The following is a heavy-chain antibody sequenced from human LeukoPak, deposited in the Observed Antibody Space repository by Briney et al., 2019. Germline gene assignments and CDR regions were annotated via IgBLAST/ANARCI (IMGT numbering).Heavy chain of an antibody. Sequence: ASVTVSCKASGYTFTSYYMHWVRQAPGQGLEWMGIINPSGGSTSYAQKFQGRVPMTRDTSTSTVYMELSSLRSEDTAVYYCYAGYTWETTVVDYWGQGTLVTVSS. D-gene: IGHD1-1*01. CDR3: YAGYTWETTVVDY. CDR1: GYTFTSYY. V-gene: IGHV1-46*01. CDR2: INPSGGST. J-gene: IGHJ4*02.